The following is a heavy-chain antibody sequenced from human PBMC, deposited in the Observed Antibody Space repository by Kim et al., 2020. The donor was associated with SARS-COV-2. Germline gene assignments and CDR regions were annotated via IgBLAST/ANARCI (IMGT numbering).Heavy chain of an antibody. CDR2: ISDDSTYN. CDR1: GFTFSSYA. V-gene: IGHV3-30*04. Sequence: GGSLRLSCAASGFTFSSYAIHWVRQAPGAGLEWVAAISDDSTYNYYADSVKGRFNISSDNSNNTLYLQMNSLRSDDTVVYYCARARTTVTLDFWGKGTLVTVSS. J-gene: IGHJ1*01. D-gene: IGHD4-17*01. CDR3: ARARTTVTLDF.